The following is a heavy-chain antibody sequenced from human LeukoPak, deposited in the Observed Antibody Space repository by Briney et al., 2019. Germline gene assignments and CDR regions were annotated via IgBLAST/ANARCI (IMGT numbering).Heavy chain of an antibody. V-gene: IGHV1-2*02. D-gene: IGHD2-2*01. Sequence: WASVKVSCKASGYTFTGYYMHWVRQAPGQGLEWMAWINPNSGGTYYAQNFHDRITMTRDTSISTAYMELSRLRSDDTAIYYCVRANALYCSSTSCLFDYWGQGTLVTVSS. CDR1: GYTFTGYY. CDR3: VRANALYCSSTSCLFDY. CDR2: INPNSGGT. J-gene: IGHJ4*02.